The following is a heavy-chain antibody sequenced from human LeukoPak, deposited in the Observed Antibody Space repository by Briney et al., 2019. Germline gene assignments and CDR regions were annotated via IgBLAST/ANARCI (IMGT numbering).Heavy chain of an antibody. Sequence: QTGGSLRLSCAAPGFTFNTYAMSWVRQAPGKGLEWVSSISENGESTYYADSVKGRFTISRDNSRNTLYLQMNSLRAEDTAVYYCASSIAVAGGAYWGQGTLVTVSS. V-gene: IGHV3-23*01. CDR3: ASSIAVAGGAY. CDR2: ISENGEST. CDR1: GFTFNTYA. J-gene: IGHJ4*02. D-gene: IGHD6-19*01.